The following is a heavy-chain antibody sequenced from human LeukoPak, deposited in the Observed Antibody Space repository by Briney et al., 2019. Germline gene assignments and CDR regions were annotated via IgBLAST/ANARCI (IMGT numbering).Heavy chain of an antibody. CDR1: GGTFGSYA. D-gene: IGHD5-12*01. CDR2: IIPILGIA. Sequence: VASVKVSCKASGGTFGSYAISWVRQAPGQGLEWMGRIIPILGIANYAQKFQGRVTITADKSTSTAYMELSSLRSEDTAVYYCATNSGYDLDYYYGMDVWGQGTTVTVSS. V-gene: IGHV1-69*04. CDR3: ATNSGYDLDYYYGMDV. J-gene: IGHJ6*02.